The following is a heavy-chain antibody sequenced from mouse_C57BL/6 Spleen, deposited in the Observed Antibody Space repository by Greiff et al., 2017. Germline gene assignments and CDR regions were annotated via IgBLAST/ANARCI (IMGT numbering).Heavy chain of an antibody. CDR1: GYTFTSYW. CDR2: INPSNGGT. V-gene: IGHV1-53*01. Sequence: QVHVKQSGTELVKPGASVKLSCKASGYTFTSYWMHWVKQRPGQGLEWIGNINPSNGGTNYNEKFKSKATLTVDKSSSTAYMQLSSLTSEDSAVYYCARGSYYYYGSSPYAMDYWGQGTSVTVSS. D-gene: IGHD1-1*01. CDR3: ARGSYYYYGSSPYAMDY. J-gene: IGHJ4*01.